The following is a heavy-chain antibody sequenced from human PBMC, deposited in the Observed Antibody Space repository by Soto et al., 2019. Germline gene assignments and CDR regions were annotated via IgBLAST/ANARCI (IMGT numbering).Heavy chain of an antibody. V-gene: IGHV1-18*01. CDR2: ISAYNGNT. CDR3: ARDLGYCSSTSCYGNVFDY. Sequence: QVQLVQSGAEVKKPGASVKVSCKASGYTFTSYGISWVRQAPGQGLEWMGWISAYNGNTNYAQKLQGRVTMTTDTATSTAYMELRSLRSDDTAVYYCARDLGYCSSTSCYGNVFDYWGQGTLVTVS. J-gene: IGHJ4*02. D-gene: IGHD2-2*01. CDR1: GYTFTSYG.